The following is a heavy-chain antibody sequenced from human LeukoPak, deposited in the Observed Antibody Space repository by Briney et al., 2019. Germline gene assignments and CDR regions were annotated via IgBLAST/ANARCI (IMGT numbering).Heavy chain of an antibody. CDR3: ARTTEDCSSTSCYQYWFDP. CDR2: IFHSGST. Sequence: SETLSLTCIVSGYSIISDYFWGWVRQPPGKGPEWIGSIFHSGSTSYNPSLKSRVTISVDTSKNQISLKVRSVTAADTAVYYCARTTEDCSSTSCYQYWFDPWGQGTLVTVSS. CDR1: GYSIISDYF. J-gene: IGHJ5*02. V-gene: IGHV4-38-2*02. D-gene: IGHD2-2*01.